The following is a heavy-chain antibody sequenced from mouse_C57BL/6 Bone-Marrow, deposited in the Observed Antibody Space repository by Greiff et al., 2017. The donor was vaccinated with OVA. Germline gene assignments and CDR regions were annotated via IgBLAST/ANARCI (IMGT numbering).Heavy chain of an antibody. CDR3: ARGGNLHLGGFAY. V-gene: IGHV1-81*01. J-gene: IGHJ3*01. CDR1: GYTFTSYG. D-gene: IGHD3-1*01. CDR2: IYPRSGNT. Sequence: VQLQQSGAELARPGASVKLSCMASGYTFTSYGISWVKQRTGQGLEWIGEIYPRSGNTYYNEKFKGKATLTADKSSSTAYMELRSLTSEDSAVYFCARGGNLHLGGFAYWGQGTLVTVSA.